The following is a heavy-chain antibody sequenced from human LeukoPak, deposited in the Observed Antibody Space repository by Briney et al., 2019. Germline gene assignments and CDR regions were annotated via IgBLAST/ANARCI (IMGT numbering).Heavy chain of an antibody. CDR2: IYYSVST. D-gene: IGHD3-10*01. V-gene: IGHV4-59*01. Sequence: PSETLSLTCTVSGGSISSYYWSSIRQPPGKGLEWIGYIYYSVSTNYNPSLKSRVTISVDTSKNQFSLKLSTVTAADTAVYYCARTMVRGVRGAFDIWGQGTMVTVSS. CDR1: GGSISSYY. CDR3: ARTMVRGVRGAFDI. J-gene: IGHJ3*02.